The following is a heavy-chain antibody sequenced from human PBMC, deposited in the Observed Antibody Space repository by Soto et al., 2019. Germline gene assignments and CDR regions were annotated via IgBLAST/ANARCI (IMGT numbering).Heavy chain of an antibody. CDR3: ARGRFLDWLSIGGGHYFDY. V-gene: IGHV3-11*01. Sequence: QVQLVESGGGLVKPGGSLRLSCAASGFTFSDYYMSWIRQAPGKGLEWVSYISSSGSTICYADSVKGRFTISRDSAKDSLYRQMNGLRAEDTAVYCFARGRFLDWLSIGGGHYFDYWGQGTLVTVSS. D-gene: IGHD3-3*01. CDR1: GFTFSDYY. CDR2: ISSSGSTI. J-gene: IGHJ4*02.